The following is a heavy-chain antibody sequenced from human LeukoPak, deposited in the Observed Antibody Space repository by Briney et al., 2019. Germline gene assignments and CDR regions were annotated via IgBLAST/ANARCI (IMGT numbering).Heavy chain of an antibody. CDR1: GYTFTSYD. CDR3: ATAYYDSSQSRKRYYMDV. D-gene: IGHD3-22*01. V-gene: IGHV1-8*03. Sequence: ASVKVSCRASGYTFTSYDINWVRQATGQGLEWMGWMNPNSGNTGYAQKFQGRVTITRNTSISTAYMELSSLRSEDTAVYYCATAYYDSSQSRKRYYMDVWGKGTTVTISS. CDR2: MNPNSGNT. J-gene: IGHJ6*03.